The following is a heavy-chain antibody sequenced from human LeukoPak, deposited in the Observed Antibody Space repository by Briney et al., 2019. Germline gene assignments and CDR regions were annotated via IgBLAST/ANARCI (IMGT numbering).Heavy chain of an antibody. J-gene: IGHJ4*02. CDR2: ISYDGSNK. Sequence: GGSLRLSCAASGFTFSSYAMHWVRQAPGKGLEWVAVISYDGSNKYYADSVKGRFTISRDNSKNTLYLQMNSLKTEDTAVYYCTTDPSAAMDWGQGTLVTVSS. CDR3: TTDPSAAMD. V-gene: IGHV3-30-3*01. CDR1: GFTFSSYA. D-gene: IGHD2-2*01.